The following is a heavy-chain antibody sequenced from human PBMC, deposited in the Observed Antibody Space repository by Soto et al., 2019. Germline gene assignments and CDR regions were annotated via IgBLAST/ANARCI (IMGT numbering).Heavy chain of an antibody. Sequence: ASVKVSCKASGYTFSSYGISWVRQAPGQGLEWMGWIIAYNGNTNYAQKLQGRVTITTDTSTSTAYMELRSLRSDDTAVYYCARGDRSYYYGMDVWGQGTTVTVSS. CDR3: ARGDRSYYYGMDV. V-gene: IGHV1-18*01. CDR1: GYTFSSYG. CDR2: IIAYNGNT. J-gene: IGHJ6*02.